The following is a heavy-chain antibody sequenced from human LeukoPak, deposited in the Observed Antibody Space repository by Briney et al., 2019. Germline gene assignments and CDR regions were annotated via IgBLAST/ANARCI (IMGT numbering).Heavy chain of an antibody. V-gene: IGHV3-21*04. CDR2: ISSSSSYI. J-gene: IGHJ3*01. D-gene: IGHD1-26*01. CDR3: AKGGSYFVLC. Sequence: GGSLRLSCAASGFTFSSYEMNWVRQAPGKGLEWVSSISSSSSYIYYADSVKGRFTISRDNSKNTLYLQMNSLRAEDTAVYYCAKGGSYFVLCGGQGTMVTVSS. CDR1: GFTFSSYE.